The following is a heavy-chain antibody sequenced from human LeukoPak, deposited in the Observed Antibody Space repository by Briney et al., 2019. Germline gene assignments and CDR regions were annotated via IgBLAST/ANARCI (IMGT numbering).Heavy chain of an antibody. CDR1: GGTLSSYA. V-gene: IGHV1-69*01. Sequence: SVKVSCKASGGTLSSYAISWVRQAPGQGLEWMEGIIPIFVTANYAQKFQGRVTITADESTSTAYMELSSLRSEDTAVYYCASRITIFGVDPALYYYGMDVWGQGTTVTVSS. D-gene: IGHD3-3*01. J-gene: IGHJ6*02. CDR3: ASRITIFGVDPALYYYGMDV. CDR2: IIPIFVTA.